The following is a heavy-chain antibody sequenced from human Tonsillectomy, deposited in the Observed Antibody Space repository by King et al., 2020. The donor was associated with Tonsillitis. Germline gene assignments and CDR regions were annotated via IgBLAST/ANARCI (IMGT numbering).Heavy chain of an antibody. Sequence: VQLPQWGAGLLKPSETLSLPCAVYGGSFSGYYWSWIRQPPGKGLEWIGEINHSGSTNYNPSLKSRVTISVDTSKNQFSLKLSSVTAADTAVYYCARGVGNYYDSSGYYLYYYYYYYMDVWGKGTTVTVSS. V-gene: IGHV4-34*01. CDR1: GGSFSGYY. CDR3: ARGVGNYYDSSGYYLYYYYYYYMDV. J-gene: IGHJ6*03. CDR2: INHSGST. D-gene: IGHD3-22*01.